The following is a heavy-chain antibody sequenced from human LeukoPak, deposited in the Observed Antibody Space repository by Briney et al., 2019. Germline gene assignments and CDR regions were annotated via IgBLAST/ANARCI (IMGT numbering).Heavy chain of an antibody. J-gene: IGHJ4*02. Sequence: SVKLSCKASGGTFSSYAISWVRQAPGQGPEWRGGFIPSFGTANYAQKFQGRVTITADESTSTAYMELSSLRSEDTAVYYCARWRAYFYGSGSYYFDYWGQGTLVTVSS. CDR2: FIPSFGTA. CDR1: GGTFSSYA. D-gene: IGHD3-10*01. V-gene: IGHV1-69*01. CDR3: ARWRAYFYGSGSYYFDY.